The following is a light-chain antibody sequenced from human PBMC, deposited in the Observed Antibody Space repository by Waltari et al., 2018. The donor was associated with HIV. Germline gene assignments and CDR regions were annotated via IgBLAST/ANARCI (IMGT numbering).Light chain of an antibody. CDR1: QSLENY. J-gene: IGKJ4*01. V-gene: IGKV1-8*01. Sequence: AMRTTQPPSSLSASPGDRVTITCRASQSLENYLAWYQQRPGKAPKLLIYTVSTLQSGVPSRFSGSGSGTDFTLTISGLRYEDYATYFCQQYYRYPLTFGGGTKVEIK. CDR3: QQYYRYPLT. CDR2: TVS.